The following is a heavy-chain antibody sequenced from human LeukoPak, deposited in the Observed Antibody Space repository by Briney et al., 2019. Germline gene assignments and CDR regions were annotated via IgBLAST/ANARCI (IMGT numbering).Heavy chain of an antibody. J-gene: IGHJ4*02. CDR3: ARESVPAVAARRGLNY. CDR1: GYTFTGYY. D-gene: IGHD6-6*01. Sequence: GASVKVSCKASGYTFTGYYMHWVRQAPGQGLEWMGWINPNSGGTIYAQKFQGRVTMTRDTSISTVYMEMSRLRSDDTAVYYCARESVPAVAARRGLNYWGQGTLVAVFS. V-gene: IGHV1-2*02. CDR2: INPNSGGT.